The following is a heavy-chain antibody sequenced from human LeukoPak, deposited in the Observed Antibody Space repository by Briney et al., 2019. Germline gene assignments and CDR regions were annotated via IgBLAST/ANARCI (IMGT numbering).Heavy chain of an antibody. CDR3: ARDSVDIVVVPAAIPNY. V-gene: IGHV1-8*03. J-gene: IGHJ4*02. D-gene: IGHD2-2*02. Sequence: GASVKVSCKASGYTFTSYDINWVRQATGQGLEWMGWMNPNSGNTGYAQKFQGRVTITRNTSISTAYMELSSLRSEDTAVYYCARDSVDIVVVPAAIPNYWGQGTLVTVSS. CDR1: GYTFTSYD. CDR2: MNPNSGNT.